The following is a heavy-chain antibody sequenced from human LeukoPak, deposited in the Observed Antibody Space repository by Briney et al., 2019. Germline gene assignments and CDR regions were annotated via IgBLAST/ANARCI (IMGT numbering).Heavy chain of an antibody. CDR3: ARDLESSGPGVLDDAFDI. V-gene: IGHV3-48*04. J-gene: IGHJ3*02. Sequence: PGGFLRLSCAASGFTFSTYSMNWVRQAPGKGLEWVSFIDSSSRTTFYADSVKGRFTISRDNAKNSLYLQMNSLRAEDTAVYYCARDLESSGPGVLDDAFDIWGQGTMVTVSS. CDR1: GFTFSTYS. CDR2: IDSSSRTT. D-gene: IGHD3-22*01.